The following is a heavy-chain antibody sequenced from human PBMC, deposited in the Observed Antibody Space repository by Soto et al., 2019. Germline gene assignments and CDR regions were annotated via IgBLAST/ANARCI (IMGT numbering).Heavy chain of an antibody. D-gene: IGHD6-13*01. CDR1: GFTFSSYA. J-gene: IGHJ6*02. CDR2: ISGSGGST. V-gene: IGHV3-23*01. CDR3: AKAAGSRSSWYGIDYYSGMDV. Sequence: GGSLRLSCAASGFTFSSYAMSVVRQAPGKGLEWVSAISGSGGSTYYADSVKGRFTISRDNSKNTLYLQMNSLRAEDTAVYYCAKAAGSRSSWYGIDYYSGMDVWGQGTTVTVSS.